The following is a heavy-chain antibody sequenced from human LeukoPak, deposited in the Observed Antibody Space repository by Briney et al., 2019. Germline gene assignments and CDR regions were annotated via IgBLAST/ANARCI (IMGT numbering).Heavy chain of an antibody. J-gene: IGHJ4*02. CDR1: GYSISSGYY. V-gene: IGHV4-38-2*02. D-gene: IGHD2-8*01. Sequence: SETLSLTCAVSGYSISSGYYWGWIRQPPGKGLEWIGSIYHSGSTYYNPSLKSRVTISVDTSKNQFSLKLSSVTAADTAVYYCARDVLVYAIRQGGNDYWGQGTLVTVSS. CDR2: IYHSGST. CDR3: ARDVLVYAIRQGGNDY.